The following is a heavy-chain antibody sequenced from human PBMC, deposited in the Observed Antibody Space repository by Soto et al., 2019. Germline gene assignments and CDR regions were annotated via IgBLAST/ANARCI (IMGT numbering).Heavy chain of an antibody. V-gene: IGHV3-48*02. D-gene: IGHD3-3*01. Sequence: PGGSLRLSCSASGFTFSDSPMNWVRQRPGRGLEWISNIRRDNGKTYYADSVKGRFTVSRDDAKNSLCLQMSSLRDDDTAVYYCARDLFWAFDYWGQGALVTVSS. CDR1: GFTFSDSP. CDR2: IRRDNGKT. CDR3: ARDLFWAFDY. J-gene: IGHJ4*02.